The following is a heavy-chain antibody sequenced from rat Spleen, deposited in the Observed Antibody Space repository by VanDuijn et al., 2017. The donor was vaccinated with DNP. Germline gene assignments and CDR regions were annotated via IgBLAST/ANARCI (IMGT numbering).Heavy chain of an antibody. Sequence: EVQLVESGGGLVQPGRSLKLSCAASGFTFSNYYMAWVRQAPTEGLEWVAYITSGVGSTYYRDSVKGRFTISRDNAKATLYLQMDSLRSEDTATYYCVRQELRRLYWFAHWGQGTLVTVSS. J-gene: IGHJ3*01. CDR3: VRQELRRLYWFAH. CDR2: ITSGVGST. V-gene: IGHV5-27*01. CDR1: GFTFSNYY. D-gene: IGHD1-11*01.